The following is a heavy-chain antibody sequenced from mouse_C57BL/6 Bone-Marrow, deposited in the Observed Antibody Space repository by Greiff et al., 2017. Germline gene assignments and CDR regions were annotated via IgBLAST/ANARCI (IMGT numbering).Heavy chain of an antibody. J-gene: IGHJ2*01. D-gene: IGHD2-10*01. V-gene: IGHV1-63*01. CDR3: ARGLPREYYFDY. CDR2: IYPGGGYT. Sequence: QVQLQQSGAELVRPGTSVKMSCKASGYTFTNYWIGWAKQRPGNGLEWIGDIYPGGGYTNYNEKFKGKATLTADKSSSTAYRQLSSLTAEDSAIDYCARGLPREYYFDYWGQGTTLTVSS. CDR1: GYTFTNYW.